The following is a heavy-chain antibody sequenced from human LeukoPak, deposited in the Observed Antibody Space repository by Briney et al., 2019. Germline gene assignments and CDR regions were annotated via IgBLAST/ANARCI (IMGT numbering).Heavy chain of an antibody. V-gene: IGHV4-34*01. J-gene: IGHJ6*03. D-gene: IGHD1-26*01. CDR2: SNDSGGT. Sequence: PSETLSLTCAVYGGTFSGYYWSWIRQPPGKRLEWVGESNDSGGTNYNPSLKSRVTISADKSKNQVSLKPTSVTAADTAVYYCARLSVIVGAALEYYYYYMDVWGQGTTVTVSS. CDR3: ARLSVIVGAALEYYYYYMDV. CDR1: GGTFSGYY.